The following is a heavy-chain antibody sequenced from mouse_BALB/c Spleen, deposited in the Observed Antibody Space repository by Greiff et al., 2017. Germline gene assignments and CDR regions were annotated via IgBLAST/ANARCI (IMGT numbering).Heavy chain of an antibody. V-gene: IGHV5-12-1*01. D-gene: IGHD2-13*01. CDR3: AREDCDVNYWYFDV. CDR2: ISSGGGST. J-gene: IGHJ1*01. Sequence: DVKLVESGGGLVKPGGSLKLSCAASGFAFSSYDMSWVRQTPEKRLEWVAYISSGGGSTYYPDTVKGRFTISRDNAKNTLYLQMSSLKSEDTAMYYCAREDCDVNYWYFDVWGAGTTVTVSS. CDR1: GFAFSSYD.